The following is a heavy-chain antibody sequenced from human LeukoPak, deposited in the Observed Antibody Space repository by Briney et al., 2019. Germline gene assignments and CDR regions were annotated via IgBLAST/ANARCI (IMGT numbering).Heavy chain of an antibody. CDR1: GFTFSNYW. CDR3: GRGMDV. V-gene: IGHV3-7*03. Sequence: GGSLRLFCVASGFTFSNYWMSWVRQAPGKGLEWVANIDQDGSTKYYVDSVKGRFTISRDNAKNSLYLQMNSLRAEDTAVYYCGRGMDVWGQGTTVTVSS. J-gene: IGHJ6*02. CDR2: IDQDGSTK.